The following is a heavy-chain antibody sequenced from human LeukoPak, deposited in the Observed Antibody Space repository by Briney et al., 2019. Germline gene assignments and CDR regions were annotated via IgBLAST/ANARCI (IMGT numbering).Heavy chain of an antibody. V-gene: IGHV4-39*01. D-gene: IGHD3-3*01. J-gene: IGHJ4*02. CDR3: ARLRFDFWSGYTHPYFDY. CDR1: GGSISSSSYS. Sequence: SETLSLTCTVSGGSISSSSYSWGWIRQPPGKGLEWIGSIYYSGTTYYNPSPKSRVTISVDTSKIQFSLKLSSVAATDTAVYFCARLRFDFWSGYTHPYFDYWGQGTLVTVSS. CDR2: IYYSGTT.